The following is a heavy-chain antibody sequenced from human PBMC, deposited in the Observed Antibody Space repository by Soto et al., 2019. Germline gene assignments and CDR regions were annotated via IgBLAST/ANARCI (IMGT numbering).Heavy chain of an antibody. J-gene: IGHJ4*02. V-gene: IGHV4-34*01. Sequence: SETLSLTCAVYGGSFSGYYWSWIRQPPGKGLEWIGEINHSGSTNYNPSLKSRVTISVDTSKNQFSLKLSSVTAADTAVYYCARGFRTGTFLDYWGQGTLVTVSS. D-gene: IGHD1-1*01. CDR3: ARGFRTGTFLDY. CDR2: INHSGST. CDR1: GGSFSGYY.